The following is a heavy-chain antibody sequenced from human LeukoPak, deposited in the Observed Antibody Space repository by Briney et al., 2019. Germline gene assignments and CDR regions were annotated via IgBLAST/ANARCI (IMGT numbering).Heavy chain of an antibody. CDR3: AKATRRRHIVVVTAILAPDY. J-gene: IGHJ4*02. D-gene: IGHD2-21*02. CDR2: ISSSSHDSHT. Sequence: GGSLRLSCAASGFTFRDYYMSWIRQAPGKGLEWASFISSSSHDSHTNYAESVRGRFGISRDDGQNSLYLQMNSLRAEDTAVYYCAKATRRRHIVVVTAILAPDYWGQGTLVTVSS. V-gene: IGHV3-11*05. CDR1: GFTFRDYY.